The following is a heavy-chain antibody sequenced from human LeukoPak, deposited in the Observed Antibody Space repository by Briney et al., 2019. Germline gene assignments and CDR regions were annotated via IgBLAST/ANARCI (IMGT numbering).Heavy chain of an antibody. CDR3: ARRAYDAFDI. V-gene: IGHV5-51*01. CDR1: GSSFATTYW. Sequence: GESLKISCKASGSSFATTYWIGWVRQMPGKGLEWMGIIFPGDSATRYSPSFQGQVTISVDKSISTAYLQWSSLEASDTAMYYCARRAYDAFDIWGQGTMVTVSS. J-gene: IGHJ3*02. D-gene: IGHD3-16*01. CDR2: IFPGDSAT.